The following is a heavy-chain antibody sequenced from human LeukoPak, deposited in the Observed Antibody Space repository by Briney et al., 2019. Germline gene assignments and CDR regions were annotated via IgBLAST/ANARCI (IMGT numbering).Heavy chain of an antibody. CDR2: XXXYNGNT. CDR1: GYTFTSYG. J-gene: IGHJ5*02. V-gene: IGHV1-18*01. Sequence: GASVKVSCKASGYTFTSYGIXXVRQXPGXGLXXXXXXXXYNGNTNYAQKLQGRVTMTTDTSTSTAYMELRSLRSDDTAVYYCARDLGYCTGGVCPNWFDPWGQGTLVTVSS. CDR3: ARDLGYCTGGVCPNWFDP. D-gene: IGHD2-8*02.